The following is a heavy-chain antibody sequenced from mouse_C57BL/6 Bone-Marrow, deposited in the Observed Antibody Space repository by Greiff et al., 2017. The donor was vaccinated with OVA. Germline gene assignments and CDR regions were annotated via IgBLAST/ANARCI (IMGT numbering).Heavy chain of an antibody. V-gene: IGHV1-50*01. Sequence: VQLQQPGAELVKPGASVKLSCKASGYTFTSYWMQWVKQRPGQGLEWIGEIDPSDSYTNYNQKFKGKATLTVDTSSSTAYMQLSSLTSEASAVYYCARSGSTVVPDWYFDVWGTGTTVTVSS. D-gene: IGHD1-1*01. CDR2: IDPSDSYT. CDR1: GYTFTSYW. CDR3: ARSGSTVVPDWYFDV. J-gene: IGHJ1*03.